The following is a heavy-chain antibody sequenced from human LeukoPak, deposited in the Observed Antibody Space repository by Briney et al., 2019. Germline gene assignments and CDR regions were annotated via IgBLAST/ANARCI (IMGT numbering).Heavy chain of an antibody. J-gene: IGHJ4*02. Sequence: PSETLSLTCTVSGGSISSSSYYWGWIRQPPGKGLEWIGSIYYSGSTYYNPSLKSRVTISVDTSKNQFSLKLSSVTAADTAVYYCAKQLGYCSDGSCYFPYWGQGTLVTVS. CDR2: IYYSGST. CDR3: AKQLGYCSDGSCYFPY. D-gene: IGHD2-15*01. V-gene: IGHV4-39*01. CDR1: GGSISSSSYY.